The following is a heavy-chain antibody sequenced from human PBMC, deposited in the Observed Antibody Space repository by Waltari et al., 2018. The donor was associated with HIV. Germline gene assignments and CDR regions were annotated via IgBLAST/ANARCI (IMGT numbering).Heavy chain of an antibody. D-gene: IGHD3-22*01. V-gene: IGHV4-38-2*01. Sequence: QVQLQESGPGLVKPSETLSLTCAVSGYSISSGYYWGWLRQPPGKGLEWIGSIYHSGSTYYNPSLKSRVTISVDTSKNQFSLKLSSVTAADTAVYYCARARVYYYDSSGYYYFDYWGQGTLVTVSS. CDR3: ARARVYYYDSSGYYYFDY. J-gene: IGHJ4*02. CDR1: GYSISSGYY. CDR2: IYHSGST.